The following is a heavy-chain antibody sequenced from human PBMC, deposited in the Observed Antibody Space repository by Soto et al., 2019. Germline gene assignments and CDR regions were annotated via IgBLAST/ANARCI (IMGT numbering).Heavy chain of an antibody. CDR1: GFTFSSYG. Sequence: QVHLVESGGGVVQPGRSLRLSCAASGFTFSSYGMHWVRQAPGKGLEWVAVIYYDGSNRYYGDSVKGRFTISRDNSKNRLYLQMNSLRAEDTAVYYCAREVYTTMAPTVDYWGQGTLVTVSS. D-gene: IGHD5-18*01. J-gene: IGHJ4*02. CDR2: IYYDGSNR. V-gene: IGHV3-33*01. CDR3: AREVYTTMAPTVDY.